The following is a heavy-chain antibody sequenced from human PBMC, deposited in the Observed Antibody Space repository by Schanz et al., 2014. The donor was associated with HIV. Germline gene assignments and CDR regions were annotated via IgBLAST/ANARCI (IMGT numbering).Heavy chain of an antibody. D-gene: IGHD4-17*01. CDR2: ISKDGSNK. Sequence: QVRLVESGGGVVQPGRSLRLSCAASGFTSSLYAFHWVRQAPGKGLEWAALISKDGSNKYYADTVKGRFTISRDNSENTMYLQVNSLRGEDTAVYFCATAAVTDYSDNWGQGTLVTVSS. V-gene: IGHV3-30*04. CDR3: ATAAVTDYSDN. CDR1: GFTSSLYA. J-gene: IGHJ4*02.